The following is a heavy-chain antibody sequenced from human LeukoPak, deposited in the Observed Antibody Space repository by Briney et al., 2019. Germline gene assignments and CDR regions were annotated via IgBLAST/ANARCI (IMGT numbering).Heavy chain of an antibody. J-gene: IGHJ3*02. D-gene: IGHD3-16*01. CDR1: GFTFSSYW. Sequence: GGSLRLSCAVSGFTFSSYWMTWVRQAPGKGLERVAKIKEDGSEKYYVDSVRDRFTVSRDNVKNSLFLQMNSLRVEDTATYYCARLHSAVYYGDAFDIWGQGTMVTVSS. V-gene: IGHV3-7*03. CDR2: IKEDGSEK. CDR3: ARLHSAVYYGDAFDI.